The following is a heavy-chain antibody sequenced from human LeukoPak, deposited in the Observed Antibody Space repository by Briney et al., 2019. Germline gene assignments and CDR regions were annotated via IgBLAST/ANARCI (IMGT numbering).Heavy chain of an antibody. CDR1: GYTFTSYA. V-gene: IGHV1-69*13. D-gene: IGHD6-6*01. CDR2: IIPIFGTA. J-gene: IGHJ5*02. CDR3: ARDEYSSEPLALFDP. Sequence: SVKVSCKASGYTFTSYAISWVRQAPGQGLEWMGGIIPIFGTANYAQKFQGRVTITADESTSTAYTELSSLRSEDTAVYYCARDEYSSEPLALFDPWGQGTLVTVSS.